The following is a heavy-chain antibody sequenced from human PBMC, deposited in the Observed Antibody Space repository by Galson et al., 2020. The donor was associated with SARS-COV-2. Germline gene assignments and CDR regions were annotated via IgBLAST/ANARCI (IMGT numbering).Heavy chain of an antibody. CDR3: ATHYAYYYDSSGYYRFDY. CDR1: GYTLTELS. CDR2: FDPEDGET. D-gene: IGHD3-22*01. J-gene: IGHJ4*02. Sequence: ASVKVSCKVSGYTLTELSMHWVRPAPGKGLDWMGGFDPEDGETIYAQKFQGRVTMTEDTSTDTAYMELSSLRSEDTAVYYCATHYAYYYDSSGYYRFDYWGQGTLVTVSS. V-gene: IGHV1-24*01.